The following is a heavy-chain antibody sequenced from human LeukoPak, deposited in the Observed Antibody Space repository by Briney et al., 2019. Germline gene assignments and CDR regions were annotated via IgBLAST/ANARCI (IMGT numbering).Heavy chain of an antibody. V-gene: IGHV3-23*01. CDR1: GFTFSSYA. CDR2: ITGSGGGT. D-gene: IGHD1-26*01. CDR3: ARASLVGATLIDH. Sequence: GGSLRLSCAASGFTFSSYAMTWVRQAPGQGLEWVSTITGSGGGTYYADSVKGRFTVSRDNSNNTLYMQMNSLRAEDTAVYYCARASLVGATLIDHWGQGTLVTVSS. J-gene: IGHJ4*02.